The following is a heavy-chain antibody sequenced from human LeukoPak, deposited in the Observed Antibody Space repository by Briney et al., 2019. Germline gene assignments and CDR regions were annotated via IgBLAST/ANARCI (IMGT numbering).Heavy chain of an antibody. CDR2: MYYSGST. Sequence: PSETLSLTCTVSGASISSYYWTWIRQPPGKGLEWIGYMYYSGSTNYNPSLKSRVTISVDTSKNQISLKLISVTAADTAVYYCAKGVRREWDYWFDPWGQGTLVTVSS. V-gene: IGHV4-59*01. CDR1: GASISSYY. CDR3: AKGVRREWDYWFDP. J-gene: IGHJ5*02. D-gene: IGHD1-26*01.